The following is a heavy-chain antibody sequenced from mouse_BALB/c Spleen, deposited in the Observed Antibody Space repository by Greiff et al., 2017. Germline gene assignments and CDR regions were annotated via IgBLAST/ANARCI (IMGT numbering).Heavy chain of an antibody. Sequence: LQESGAELMKPGASVKISCKATGYTFSSYWIEWVKQRPGHGLEWIGEILPGSGSTNYNEKFKGKATFTADTSSNTAYMQLSSLTSEDSAVYYCARGRYGNYEGAMDYWGQGTSVTVSS. J-gene: IGHJ4*01. CDR3: ARGRYGNYEGAMDY. D-gene: IGHD2-10*02. V-gene: IGHV1-9*01. CDR1: GYTFSSYW. CDR2: ILPGSGST.